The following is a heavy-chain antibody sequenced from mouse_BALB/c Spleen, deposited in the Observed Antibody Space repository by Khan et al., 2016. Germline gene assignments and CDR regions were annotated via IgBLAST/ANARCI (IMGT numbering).Heavy chain of an antibody. CDR1: GFSLTSYG. CDR2: IWSDGST. CDR3: ARRDDGGGAMDY. Sequence: QVQLQQSGPGLVAPSQSLSITCTVSGFSLTSYGVHWVRQPPGKGLEWLVVIWSDGSTTYNSALNSRLSISKDNSKSQVFLKMNSLQTDDTAMYYCARRDDGGGAMDYWGQGTSVTVSS. D-gene: IGHD2-3*01. V-gene: IGHV2-6*02. J-gene: IGHJ4*01.